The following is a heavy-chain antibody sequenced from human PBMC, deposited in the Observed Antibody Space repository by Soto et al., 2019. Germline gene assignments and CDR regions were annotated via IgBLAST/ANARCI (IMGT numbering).Heavy chain of an antibody. CDR1: GFTFSDHY. V-gene: IGHV3-72*01. CDR3: SRAGILTTPCYLDD. CDR2: IRNKRNSYTT. J-gene: IGHJ4*01. D-gene: IGHD4-4*01. Sequence: EVQLVESGGGLIQPGRSLRLSCAAFGFTFSDHYMDWVRQAPGKGLEWACRIRNKRNSYTTEYAASVKGRFTISRDDSQNSLFLQMNILKTADEAVYYCSRAGILTTPCYLDDCGQGTLVTVSS.